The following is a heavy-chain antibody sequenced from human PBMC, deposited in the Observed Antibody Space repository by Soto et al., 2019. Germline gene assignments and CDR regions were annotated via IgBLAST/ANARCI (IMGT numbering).Heavy chain of an antibody. Sequence: QVQLQESGPGLVKPSQTLSLTCTVSGGSISSDTYYWSWIRQHPGKGLEWIGYIYYSVTTYYNPSLKSRVTISVDTSKNQFFLKLNSVTAADTAVYYCARAGHCSGGTCYPSWFDPWGQGTLVTVSS. V-gene: IGHV4-31*03. CDR1: GGSISSDTYY. CDR2: IYYSVTT. CDR3: ARAGHCSGGTCYPSWFDP. D-gene: IGHD2-15*01. J-gene: IGHJ5*02.